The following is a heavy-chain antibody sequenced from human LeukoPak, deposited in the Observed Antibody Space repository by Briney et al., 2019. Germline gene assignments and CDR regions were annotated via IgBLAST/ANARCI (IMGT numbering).Heavy chain of an antibody. J-gene: IGHJ4*02. CDR1: GFTFSSYA. D-gene: IGHD3-9*01. CDR3: AKSWSPDRLSPLV. Sequence: GASLRLPCAASGFTFSSYAMSWVRQAPGKGLEWVSLISGSGGSRYFADSLKGRFTISRDNSKNTLYLQMNSLRAEDTAVYYCAKSWSPDRLSPLVWGQGTLVTVSS. CDR2: ISGSGGSR. V-gene: IGHV3-23*01.